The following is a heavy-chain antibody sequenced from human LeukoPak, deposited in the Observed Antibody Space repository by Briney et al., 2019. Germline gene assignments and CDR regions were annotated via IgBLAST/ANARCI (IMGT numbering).Heavy chain of an antibody. V-gene: IGHV3-30*18. Sequence: PGGSLRLSCAASGFTFSSYGMHWVRQAPGKGLEWVAVISYDGSNKYYADSVKGRFTISRDNSKNTLYLQMNSLRAEDTAVYYCAKDSPSGYFDYWGQGTLLTVSS. CDR2: ISYDGSNK. CDR3: AKDSPSGYFDY. CDR1: GFTFSSYG. J-gene: IGHJ4*02. D-gene: IGHD3-10*01.